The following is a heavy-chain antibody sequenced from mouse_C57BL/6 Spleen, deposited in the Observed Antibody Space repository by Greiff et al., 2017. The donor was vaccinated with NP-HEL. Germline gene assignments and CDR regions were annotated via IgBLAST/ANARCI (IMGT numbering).Heavy chain of an antibody. CDR1: GYTFTSYW. D-gene: IGHD2-2*01. J-gene: IGHJ2*01. CDR2: IDPSDSYT. V-gene: IGHV1-69*01. CDR3: ARIYYGYDEDV. Sequence: QVQLQQPGAELVMPGASVKLSCKASGYTFTSYWMHWVKQRPGQGLEWIGEIDPSDSYTNYNQKFKGKSTLTVDKSSSTAYMQLSSLTSADSAVYYCARIYYGYDEDVWGQGTTLTVSS.